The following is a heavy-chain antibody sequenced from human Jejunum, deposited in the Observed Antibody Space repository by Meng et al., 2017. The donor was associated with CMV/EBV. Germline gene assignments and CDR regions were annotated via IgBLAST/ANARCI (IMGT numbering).Heavy chain of an antibody. CDR2: IYHSGST. J-gene: IGHJ4*02. V-gene: IGHV4-4*02. Sequence: GQPRESGPGALKPSGPPSLTCAVPGGALSSRNWWSWVRQPPGKGLEWIGEIYHSGSTNYNPSLKSRVTISVDESKNQFSLRLSSVTAADTAVYYCARVGAYCGGDCYHPRWGQGTLVTVSS. CDR3: ARVGAYCGGDCYHPR. D-gene: IGHD2-21*02. CDR1: GGALSSRNW.